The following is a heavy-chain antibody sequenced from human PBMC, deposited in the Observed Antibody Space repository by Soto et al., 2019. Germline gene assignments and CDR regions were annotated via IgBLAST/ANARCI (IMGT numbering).Heavy chain of an antibody. Sequence: QVQLEESGGGVVQPGRSLRLSCAASGFTFSSSVMHWVRQAPGRGLEWVAVIWYDGSKKYYADSVTGRFAISRDNPIKTVDLQMGSLSGESAAVSYWGRAVLCTGYHYALDVWGKGTTVTASS. J-gene: IGHJ6*04. CDR2: IWYDGSKK. V-gene: IGHV3-33*01. CDR1: GFTFSSSV. CDR3: GRAVLCTGYHYALDV. D-gene: IGHD2-8*02.